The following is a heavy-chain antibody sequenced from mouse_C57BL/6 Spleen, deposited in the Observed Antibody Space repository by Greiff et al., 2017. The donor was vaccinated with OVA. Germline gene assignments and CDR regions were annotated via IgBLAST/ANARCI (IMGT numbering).Heavy chain of an antibody. D-gene: IGHD2-3*01. J-gene: IGHJ2*01. V-gene: IGHV1-15*01. CDR2: IDPETGGT. CDR1: GYTFTDYE. CDR3: TILYDGYYDY. Sequence: QVQLKQSGAELVRPGASVTLSCKASGYTFTDYEMHWVKQTPVHGLEWIGAIDPETGGTAYNQKFKGKAILTADKSSSTAYMELRSLTSEDSAVYYCTILYDGYYDYWGQGTTLTVSS.